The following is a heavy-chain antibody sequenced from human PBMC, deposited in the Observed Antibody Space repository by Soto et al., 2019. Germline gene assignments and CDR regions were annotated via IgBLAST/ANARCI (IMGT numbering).Heavy chain of an antibody. J-gene: IGHJ5*02. Sequence: GGTLRLSCAVSGLTFSSSAMSWVRPAPGKGQAWVSTISGSGGSTYYADAVKGRFTISRDNSKNALYLQMNSLRAEDTAVYYCAKDLTYLGGDCYPATNNWFDPWGQGTLVTVSS. CDR2: ISGSGGST. CDR3: AKDLTYLGGDCYPATNNWFDP. V-gene: IGHV3-23*01. D-gene: IGHD2-21*02. CDR1: GLTFSSSA.